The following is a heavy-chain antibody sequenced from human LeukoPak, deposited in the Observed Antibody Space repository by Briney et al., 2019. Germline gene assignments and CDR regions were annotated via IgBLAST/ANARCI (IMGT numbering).Heavy chain of an antibody. Sequence: AGGSLRLSCAASGFTFSSYEMNWVRQAPGKGLEWVSYISSSGSTIYYADSVKGRFTISRDNSKNTLYLQMNSLRAEDTAVYYCARVGELYYDFWSGYPPAYSWGQGTLVTVSS. CDR3: ARVGELYYDFWSGYPPAYS. CDR2: ISSSGSTI. V-gene: IGHV3-48*03. D-gene: IGHD3-3*01. J-gene: IGHJ5*02. CDR1: GFTFSSYE.